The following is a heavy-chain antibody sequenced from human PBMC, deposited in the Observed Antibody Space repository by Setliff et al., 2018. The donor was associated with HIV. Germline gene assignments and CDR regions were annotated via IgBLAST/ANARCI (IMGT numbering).Heavy chain of an antibody. Sequence: LSLTCAVYGESFSGYYWSWIRQPAGKGLEWLGEINHSGRAKYNPSLKSRVTISVDTSKNQFSLRLTSVTAADTAVYYCARGAPYCNHGICHLFDYWGHGNLVTVSS. J-gene: IGHJ4*01. V-gene: IGHV4-34*01. CDR3: ARGAPYCNHGICHLFDY. CDR2: INHSGRA. D-gene: IGHD2-8*01. CDR1: GESFSGYY.